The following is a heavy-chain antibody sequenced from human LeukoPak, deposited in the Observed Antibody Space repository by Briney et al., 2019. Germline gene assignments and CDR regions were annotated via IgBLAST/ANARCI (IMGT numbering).Heavy chain of an antibody. CDR2: IKQDGSEK. Sequence: GGSLRLSCAASGFTFSSYWMSWVRQAPGKGPEWVANIKQDGSEKYYVDSVKGRFTISRDNAKNSLYLQMNSLRAEDTAVYYCARDGFMWLVGYYFDYWGQGTLVTVSS. J-gene: IGHJ4*02. V-gene: IGHV3-7*01. D-gene: IGHD6-19*01. CDR3: ARDGFMWLVGYYFDY. CDR1: GFTFSSYW.